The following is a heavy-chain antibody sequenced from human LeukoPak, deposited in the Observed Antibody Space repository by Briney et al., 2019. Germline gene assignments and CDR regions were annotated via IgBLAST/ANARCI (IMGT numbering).Heavy chain of an antibody. CDR1: SVSVNSYY. CDR3: ARVPAAPRLYMDV. CDR2: IYYSGST. J-gene: IGHJ6*02. D-gene: IGHD2-2*01. Sequence: SETLSLTCTVSSVSVNSYYWSWIRQPPGKGLEWLGYIYYSGSTNYNPSLKSRVTISVDTSKNQFSLKLSSVAAADTAVYYCARVPAAPRLYMDVWGQGTTVTVSS. V-gene: IGHV4-59*02.